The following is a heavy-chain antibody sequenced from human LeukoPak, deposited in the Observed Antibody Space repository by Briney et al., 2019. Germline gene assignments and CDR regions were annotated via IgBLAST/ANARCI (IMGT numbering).Heavy chain of an antibody. Sequence: PGGSLRLSCAASGFTFSSYSMNWVRQAPGKGLEWVSSISSSSSYIYYADSVKGRCTISRDNAKNSLYLQTNSLRAEDTAVYYCARDPQYYDFWSGPGYWGQGTLVTVSS. CDR1: GFTFSSYS. J-gene: IGHJ4*02. CDR2: ISSSSSYI. CDR3: ARDPQYYDFWSGPGY. D-gene: IGHD3-3*01. V-gene: IGHV3-21*01.